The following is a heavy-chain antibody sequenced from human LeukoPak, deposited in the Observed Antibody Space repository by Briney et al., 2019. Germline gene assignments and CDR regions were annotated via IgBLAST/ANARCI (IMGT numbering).Heavy chain of an antibody. CDR2: LFSGGDA. CDR3: ASGRDY. CDR1: RFTFSSNY. J-gene: IGHJ4*02. Sequence: GGSLRLSCAASRFTFSSNYMTWVRQAPGKGLEWVSVLFSGGDAYYADSVKGRFTISRDNAKNTLYLQMNSLRADDTAVYYCASGRDYWGQGTLVTVSS. V-gene: IGHV3-53*01.